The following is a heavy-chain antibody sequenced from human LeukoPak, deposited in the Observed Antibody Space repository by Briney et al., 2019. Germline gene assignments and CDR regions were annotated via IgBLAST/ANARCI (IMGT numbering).Heavy chain of an antibody. J-gene: IGHJ6*02. CDR1: GFSFVAYS. CDR2: MSYDETKK. Sequence: GRSLRLSCAASGFSFVAYSMHWVRQAPGKGLEWVAVMSYDETKKHYADSVKGRFTISRDNSKNTLYLQMNSLRAEDTAVYYCASGGPLGYYYYGMDVWGQGTTVTVSS. CDR3: ASGGPLGYYYYGMDV. V-gene: IGHV3-30*14. D-gene: IGHD4-23*01.